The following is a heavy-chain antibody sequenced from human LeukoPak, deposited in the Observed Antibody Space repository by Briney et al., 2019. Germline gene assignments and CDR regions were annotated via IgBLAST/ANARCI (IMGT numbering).Heavy chain of an antibody. D-gene: IGHD3-16*01. CDR1: GFTVSSNY. CDR2: LYSAGNT. V-gene: IGHV3-53*01. CDR3: ARLIQPQGAFDI. Sequence: PGGSLRPSCAASGFTVSSNYMNWVRQAPGKGLEWVAVLYSAGNTFYADSVKGRFTISRDNSKNTLYLQMNSLRAEDTALYYCARLIQPQGAFDIWGQGTMVTVSS. J-gene: IGHJ3*02.